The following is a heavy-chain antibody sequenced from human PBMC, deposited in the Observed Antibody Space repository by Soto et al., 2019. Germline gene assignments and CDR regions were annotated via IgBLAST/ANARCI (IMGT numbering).Heavy chain of an antibody. V-gene: IGHV4-39*02. CDR2: IYYSGST. CDR1: GGSISSSSFH. D-gene: IGHD4-17*01. CDR3: ARETYGDYVGYFDP. J-gene: IGHJ5*02. Sequence: SETLSLTCTVSGGSISSSSFHWGWIRQPPGKGLEWIGSIYYSGSTYYSPSLKSRVTISVDTSKNQFSLKLSSVTAADTAVYYCARETYGDYVGYFDPWGQGTLVTVSS.